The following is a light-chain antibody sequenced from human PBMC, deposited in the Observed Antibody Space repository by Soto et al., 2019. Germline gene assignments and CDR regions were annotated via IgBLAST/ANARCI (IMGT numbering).Light chain of an antibody. CDR2: GAS. CDR1: QTIRSNY. V-gene: IGKV3-20*01. Sequence: EAVLTQSPGTLAWSPGGRATLSCSASQTIRSNYLAWYRQTPGQAPRILIYGASNRATGIADRFRGSGPGTDVTLIISRLEPEHVALYYCQQYGSSPWTFGQGPKVEIK. CDR3: QQYGSSPWT. J-gene: IGKJ1*01.